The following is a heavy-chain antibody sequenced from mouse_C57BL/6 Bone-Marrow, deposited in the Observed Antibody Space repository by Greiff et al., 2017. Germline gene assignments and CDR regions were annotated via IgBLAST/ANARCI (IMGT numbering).Heavy chain of an antibody. V-gene: IGHV1-50*01. CDR1: GYTFTSYW. J-gene: IGHJ3*01. CDR3: ARDYGNRAY. D-gene: IGHD2-1*01. CDR2: IDPSDSYT. Sequence: VQLQQPGAELVKPGASVKLSCKASGYTFTSYWMQWVKQRPGQGLEWTGEIDPSDSYTNYNQKFKGKATLTVDTSSSKAYMQLSSLTSEDSAVYYCARDYGNRAYWGQGTLVTVSA.